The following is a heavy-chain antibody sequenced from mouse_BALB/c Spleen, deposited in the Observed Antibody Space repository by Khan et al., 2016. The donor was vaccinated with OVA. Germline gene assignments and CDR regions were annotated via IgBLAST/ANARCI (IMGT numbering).Heavy chain of an antibody. Sequence: EVQLQESGPGLVKPSQSLSLTCTVTGYSITSDYAWNWIRQFPGNKLEWMGYISYSGRTSYNPSLKSRISITRDTSKNQFFLQLNSVTTEDTATYYCARSVTITTVVATDSDYGGQGTTLTVSS. CDR3: ARSVTITTVVATDSDY. D-gene: IGHD1-1*01. CDR2: ISYSGRT. J-gene: IGHJ2*01. V-gene: IGHV3-2*02. CDR1: GYSITSDYA.